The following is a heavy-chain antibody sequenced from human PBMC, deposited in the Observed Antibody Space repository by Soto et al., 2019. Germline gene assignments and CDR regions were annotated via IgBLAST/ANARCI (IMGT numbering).Heavy chain of an antibody. CDR2: ISSSSSTI. CDR1: GFTFSSYA. V-gene: IGHV3-48*02. J-gene: IGHJ4*02. CDR3: ARGLYYYDSSGYWGY. D-gene: IGHD3-22*01. Sequence: PGGSLRLSCAASGFTFSSYAMSWVRQAPGKGLEWVSYISSSSSTIYYADSVKGRFTISRDNAKNSLYLQMNSLRDEDTAVYYCARGLYYYDSSGYWGYWGQGTQVTVSS.